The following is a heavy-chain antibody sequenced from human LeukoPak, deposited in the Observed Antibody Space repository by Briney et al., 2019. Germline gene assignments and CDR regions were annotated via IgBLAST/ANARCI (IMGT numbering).Heavy chain of an antibody. CDR2: INPNSGGT. D-gene: IGHD2-2*01. Sequence: ASVKVSCKASGYTFTGYYMHWVRQAPGQGLEWMGWINPNSGGTNYAQKFQGRVTMTRDTSISTAYMELSRLRSDDTAVYYCARDLVKYQLLYAFDIWGQGTMVTVSS. V-gene: IGHV1-2*02. J-gene: IGHJ3*02. CDR1: GYTFTGYY. CDR3: ARDLVKYQLLYAFDI.